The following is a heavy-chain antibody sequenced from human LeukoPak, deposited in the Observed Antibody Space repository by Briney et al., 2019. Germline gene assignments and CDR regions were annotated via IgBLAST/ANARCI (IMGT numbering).Heavy chain of an antibody. CDR1: GYSFTIYG. Sequence: GASVKVSCKAAGYSFTIYGISWVREAPGQGLEWMGWISAYNGNTNYAQKLQGRVTMTTDTSTSTAYMELRSLRSDDTAVYYCARAMTTVTDIDYWGQGTLVTVSS. V-gene: IGHV1-18*01. CDR3: ARAMTTVTDIDY. D-gene: IGHD4-17*01. J-gene: IGHJ4*02. CDR2: ISAYNGNT.